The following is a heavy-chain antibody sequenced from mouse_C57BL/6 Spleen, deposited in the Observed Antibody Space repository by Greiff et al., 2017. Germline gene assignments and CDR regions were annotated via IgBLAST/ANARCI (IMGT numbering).Heavy chain of an antibody. CDR3: ARDYYGSSPY. CDR2: ISSGSSTI. Sequence: EVMLVESGGGLVKPGGSLKLSCAASGFTFSDHGMHWVRQAPEKGLEWVAYISSGSSTIYYADTVKGRFAISRDNAKNTLFLQMTSLRSEDTAMYYCARDYYGSSPYWGQGTLVTVSA. V-gene: IGHV5-17*01. CDR1: GFTFSDHG. J-gene: IGHJ3*01. D-gene: IGHD1-1*01.